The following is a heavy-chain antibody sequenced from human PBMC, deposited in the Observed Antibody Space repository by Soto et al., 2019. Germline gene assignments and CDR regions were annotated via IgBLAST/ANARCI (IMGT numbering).Heavy chain of an antibody. J-gene: IGHJ5*02. CDR2: IHYSGGT. V-gene: IGHV4-59*01. D-gene: IGHD3-10*01. Sequence: SETLSLTCSVTGDSIGSYSWSWIRQIPGKGLEWIGYIHYSGGTNYTPSLRSRVTISVEPSKNQLSLNLTSLTAADTAVYYCARGGTYGSGVYNWFDPWGQGILVTVSS. CDR1: GDSIGSYS. CDR3: ARGGTYGSGVYNWFDP.